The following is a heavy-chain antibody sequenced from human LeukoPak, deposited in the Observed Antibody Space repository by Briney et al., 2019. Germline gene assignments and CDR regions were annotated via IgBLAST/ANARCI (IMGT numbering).Heavy chain of an antibody. CDR2: IYYSGST. Sequence: KTSETLSLTCTVSGGSISGSSYYWGWIRQPPGKGLESIGTIYYSGSTYYNPSLKSRVTISVDTSKNQFSLKLSSVTAADTAVYYCARRRSWYNWNDKSAFDIWGQGTMVTVSS. CDR1: GGSISGSSYY. D-gene: IGHD1-1*01. CDR3: ARRRSWYNWNDKSAFDI. V-gene: IGHV4-39*07. J-gene: IGHJ3*02.